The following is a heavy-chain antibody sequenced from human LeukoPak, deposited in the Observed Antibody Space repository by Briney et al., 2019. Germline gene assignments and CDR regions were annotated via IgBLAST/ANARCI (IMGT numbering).Heavy chain of an antibody. CDR1: GGSIXSXXXX. CDR2: IYYSGST. J-gene: IGHJ6*02. Sequence: SQTLSLTCTVSGGSIXSXXXXXXXXXQHPGEGLEWIGYIYYSGSTYYNPSLKSRVSISVDTSKNQFSLKLSSVTAADTAVYYCARGRGVWGQGTTVTVSS. V-gene: IGHV4-31*03. CDR3: ARGRGV.